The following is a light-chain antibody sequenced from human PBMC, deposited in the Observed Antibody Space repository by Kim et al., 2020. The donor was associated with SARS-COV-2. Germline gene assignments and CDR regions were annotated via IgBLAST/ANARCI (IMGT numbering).Light chain of an antibody. Sequence: SASVGDRVTITCRASQSISNWLAWYQQKPGKAPRLLIYKASNLESGVPSHFRGNGSGTKFTLTIDSLQPDDFATYYCQQYQSYSTFGQGTKVDIK. CDR3: QQYQSYST. J-gene: IGKJ1*01. CDR1: QSISNW. CDR2: KAS. V-gene: IGKV1-5*03.